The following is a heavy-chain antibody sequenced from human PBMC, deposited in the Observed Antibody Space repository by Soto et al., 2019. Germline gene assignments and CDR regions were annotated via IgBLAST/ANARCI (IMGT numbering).Heavy chain of an antibody. CDR1: GGTFSSYT. D-gene: IGHD2-15*01. V-gene: IGHV1-69*02. CDR3: ARTSPLDCSDGSCYSGAFDI. J-gene: IGHJ3*02. Sequence: ASVKVSCKASGGTFSSYTISWVRQAPGQGLEWMGRIIPILGIANYAQKFQGRVTITADKSTSTAYMELSSLRSEDTAVYYCARTSPLDCSDGSCYSGAFDIWGQGTMVTVSS. CDR2: IIPILGIA.